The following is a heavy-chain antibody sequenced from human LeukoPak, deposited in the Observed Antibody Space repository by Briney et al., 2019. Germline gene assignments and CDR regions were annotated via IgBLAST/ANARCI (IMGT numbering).Heavy chain of an antibody. J-gene: IGHJ5*02. D-gene: IGHD6-6*01. CDR2: ISYDGSNK. CDR1: GFTFSSYA. CDR3: ARRQANIAARGYNWFDP. V-gene: IGHV3-30-3*01. Sequence: GGSLRLSCAASGFTFSSYAMHWVRQAPGKGLEWVAVISYDGSNKYYADSVKGRFTISRDNSKNTLYLQMNSLRAEDTAVYYCARRQANIAARGYNWFDPCGQGTLVTVSS.